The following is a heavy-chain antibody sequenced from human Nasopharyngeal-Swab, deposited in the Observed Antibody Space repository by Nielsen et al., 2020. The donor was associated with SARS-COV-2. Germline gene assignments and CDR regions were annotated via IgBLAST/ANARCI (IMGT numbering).Heavy chain of an antibody. Sequence: GSLRLSCTVSGGSIRDYYWSWIRQPPGKGLEWIGYIYDTGSTKYNPSLKSRVAMSIDTSKNQFSLNLNSVTATDTAVYYCARSGYSYGSAPDYWGQGTLVTVSS. D-gene: IGHD5-18*01. CDR2: IYDTGST. J-gene: IGHJ4*02. CDR3: ARSGYSYGSAPDY. V-gene: IGHV4-59*08. CDR1: GGSIRDYY.